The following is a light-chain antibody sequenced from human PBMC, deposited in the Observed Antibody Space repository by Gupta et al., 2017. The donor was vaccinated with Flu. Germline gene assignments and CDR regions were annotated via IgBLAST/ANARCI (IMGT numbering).Light chain of an antibody. CDR3: QQDGSSPWT. V-gene: IGKV3-20*01. CDR1: QSVNSSY. CDR2: GAS. Sequence: GTLYVSPGERATLSCRASQSVNSSYLGWYQQKPGQAPRLLIDGASSRATGIPDRFSGSGSGTDFTLTISRLEPEDFAVYYCQQDGSSPWTFGQGTKVEIK. J-gene: IGKJ1*01.